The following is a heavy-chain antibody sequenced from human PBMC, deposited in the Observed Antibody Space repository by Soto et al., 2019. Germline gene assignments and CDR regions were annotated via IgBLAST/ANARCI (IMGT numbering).Heavy chain of an antibody. V-gene: IGHV3-66*01. CDR3: ARDRAYDSGGYKYWYFDL. D-gene: IGHD3-22*01. J-gene: IGHJ2*01. Sequence: EVQLVESGGGLVQPGGSLRLSCAASGLTVSSNYMSWVRQGPGKGLERVSIIYSGGSTYYADSVKGRFFISRDNSKNTLYLQMNSLRAEDTAVYYCARDRAYDSGGYKYWYFDLWGRGTLVTVSS. CDR1: GLTVSSNY. CDR2: IYSGGST.